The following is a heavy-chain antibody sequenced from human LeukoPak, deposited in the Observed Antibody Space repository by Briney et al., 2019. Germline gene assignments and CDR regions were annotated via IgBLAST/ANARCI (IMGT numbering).Heavy chain of an antibody. CDR3: AREGPLVPAAIFAWFDP. Sequence: SETLSLTCAVYGGSFSGYYWSWIRQPPGKGLEWIGEINHSGSTNYNPSLKSRVTISVDTSKNQFSLKLSSVTAADTAVYYCAREGPLVPAAIFAWFDPWGQGTLVTVSS. V-gene: IGHV4-34*01. J-gene: IGHJ5*02. CDR2: INHSGST. D-gene: IGHD2-2*02. CDR1: GGSFSGYY.